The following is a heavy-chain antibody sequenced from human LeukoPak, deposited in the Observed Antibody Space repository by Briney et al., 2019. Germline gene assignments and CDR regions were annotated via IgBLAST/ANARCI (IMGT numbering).Heavy chain of an antibody. V-gene: IGHV3-30-3*01. Sequence: PGRSLRLTCAASGFTFSSYAMHWVRQAPGKGLEWVAVISYDGSNKYYADSVKGRFTISRDNSKNTLYLQMNSLRAEDTAVYYCARRGGYTAMAGDYFDYWGQGTLVTVSS. CDR2: ISYDGSNK. J-gene: IGHJ4*02. CDR3: ARRGGYTAMAGDYFDY. D-gene: IGHD5-18*01. CDR1: GFTFSSYA.